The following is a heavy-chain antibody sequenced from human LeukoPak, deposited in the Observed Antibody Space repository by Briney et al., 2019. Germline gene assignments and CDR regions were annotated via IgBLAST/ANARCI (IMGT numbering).Heavy chain of an antibody. Sequence: GGSLRLSCAASGFTFDDYGMSWVRQAPGKGLEWVSGINWNGGSTGYADSVKGQFTISRDNAKNSLYLQMNSLRAEDTALYYCARGHSEAYYDILTALIFFDYWGQGTLVTVSS. CDR2: INWNGGST. CDR1: GFTFDDYG. D-gene: IGHD3-9*01. J-gene: IGHJ4*02. V-gene: IGHV3-20*04. CDR3: ARGHSEAYYDILTALIFFDY.